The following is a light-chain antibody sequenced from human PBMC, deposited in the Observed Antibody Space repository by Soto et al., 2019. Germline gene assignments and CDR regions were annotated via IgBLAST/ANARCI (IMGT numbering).Light chain of an antibody. CDR3: SSYTTSNTRQIV. CDR1: SSDVGGYNY. V-gene: IGLV2-14*01. CDR2: DVS. J-gene: IGLJ1*01. Sequence: QSALTQPASVSGSPGQSITISCTGTSSDVGGYNYVSWYQQHPGKAPKFIIYDVSNRPSGVSNRFSGSKSGNTASLTISGLQAEDVADYYCSSYTTSNTRQIVLGTGTKLTVL.